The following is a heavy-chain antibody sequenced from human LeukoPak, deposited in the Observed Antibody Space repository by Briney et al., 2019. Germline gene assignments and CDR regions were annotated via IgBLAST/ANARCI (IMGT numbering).Heavy chain of an antibody. J-gene: IGHJ4*02. V-gene: IGHV1-8*03. CDR2: MNPNSGNT. CDR1: RYTFTSYD. CDR3: AREGGGTYYLDF. Sequence: GASVKVSSKASRYTFTSYDINWVRQATGQGLEWMGWMNPNSGNTGYAQKFQGTVTITRNTSISTAYMELSSLRSEDTAVYYCAREGGGTYYLDFWGQGTLVTVS. D-gene: IGHD1-26*01.